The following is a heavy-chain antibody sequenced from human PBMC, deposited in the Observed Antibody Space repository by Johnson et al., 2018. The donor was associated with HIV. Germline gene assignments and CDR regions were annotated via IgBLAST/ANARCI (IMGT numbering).Heavy chain of an antibody. Sequence: VQVVESGGGLVQPGGSLRLSCAASGFTFSSYAMSWVRQAPGKGLEWVSVIYSGGSTYYADSVKGRFTISRDNSKNTLYLQMNSLRAEDTAVYYCAREGVEGAFDIWGQGTMVTVSS. CDR2: IYSGGST. CDR1: GFTFSSYA. V-gene: IGHV3-66*02. CDR3: AREGVEGAFDI. J-gene: IGHJ3*02. D-gene: IGHD2-15*01.